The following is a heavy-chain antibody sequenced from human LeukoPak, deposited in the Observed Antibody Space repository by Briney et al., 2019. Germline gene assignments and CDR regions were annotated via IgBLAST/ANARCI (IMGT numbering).Heavy chain of an antibody. CDR1: GGSISSSSYY. D-gene: IGHD5-18*01. CDR3: ARRRGGYSYGTSGYYYYYYMDV. V-gene: IGHV4-39*07. J-gene: IGHJ6*03. CDR2: TYYSGST. Sequence: PSETLSLTCTVSGGSISSSSYYWGWIRQPPGKGLGWIGSTYYSGSTNYNPSLKSRVTISVDTSKNQFSLKLSSVTAADTAVYYCARRRGGYSYGTSGYYYYYYMDVWGKGTTVTISS.